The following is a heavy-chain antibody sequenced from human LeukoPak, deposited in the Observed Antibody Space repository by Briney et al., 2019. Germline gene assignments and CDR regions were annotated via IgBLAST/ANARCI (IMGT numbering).Heavy chain of an antibody. CDR2: IYYSGST. CDR1: GGSISSYY. Sequence: SETLSLTCTVSGGSISSYYWSWIRQPPGKGLEWIGYIYYSGSTNYNPSLKSRVTISVDTSKNQFSLKLSSVTAADTAVYYCARIAAAGAFDIWGQGTMVTVFS. CDR3: ARIAAAGAFDI. D-gene: IGHD6-13*01. V-gene: IGHV4-59*01. J-gene: IGHJ3*02.